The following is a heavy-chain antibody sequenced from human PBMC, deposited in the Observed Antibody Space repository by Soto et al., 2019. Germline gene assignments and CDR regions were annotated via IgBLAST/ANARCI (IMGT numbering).Heavy chain of an antibody. CDR1: GFTFRIYA. V-gene: IGHV3-23*01. CDR3: AKRGDILDVSSSFVGYGMDV. Sequence: GGALRLSCVASGFTFRIYAMTWVRQAPGKGLEWVARIRGNGAGISYADSVKGRFTISRDNSKNTVHLQMNSLRADDTAVYFCAKRGDILDVSSSFVGYGMDVWGQGTTVTVSS. CDR2: IRGNGAGI. J-gene: IGHJ6*02. D-gene: IGHD2-15*01.